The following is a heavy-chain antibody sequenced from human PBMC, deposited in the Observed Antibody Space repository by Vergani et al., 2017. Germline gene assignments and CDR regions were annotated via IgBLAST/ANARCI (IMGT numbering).Heavy chain of an antibody. CDR1: GVSVTDYI. CDR2: LSTTGGA. V-gene: IGHV4-59*02. D-gene: IGHD6-13*01. Sequence: QLHLQESGPGLVKPSETLSLTCHVFGVSVTDYICNWIRQAPGKGLEWIGSLSTTGGATHASHNPSLKSRVSISVDTSKSQFSLRLTSVTAADSAIYYCAGDTHSWQRADRWGQGLLVSVSS. CDR3: AGDTHSWQRADR. J-gene: IGHJ5*02.